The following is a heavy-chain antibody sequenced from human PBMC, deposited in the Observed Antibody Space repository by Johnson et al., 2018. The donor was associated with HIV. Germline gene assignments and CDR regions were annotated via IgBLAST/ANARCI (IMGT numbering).Heavy chain of an antibody. CDR2: IKHDGSEK. J-gene: IGHJ3*02. CDR1: GFTFSDYY. CDR3: ARGVVGVLSNAFDI. Sequence: VRLVESGGGLEQPGRSLRLSCAASGFTFSDYYMSWIRQAPGKGLEWVAKIKHDGSEKYYVDSVKGRFTISRDNSKNTLCLQMNSLRAEDTAVYYCARGVVGVLSNAFDIWGQGTMVIVSS. V-gene: IGHV3-7*02. D-gene: IGHD1-26*01.